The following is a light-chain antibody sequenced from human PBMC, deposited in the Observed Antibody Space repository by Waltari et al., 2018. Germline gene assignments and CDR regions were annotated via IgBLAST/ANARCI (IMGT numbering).Light chain of an antibody. CDR3: QQYNSYSPAWT. J-gene: IGKJ1*01. Sequence: DIQMTQSPSTLSASVGDRVTITCRASQSISSWLAWYQQKPGKAPKLLIYKASSLESGVPSRFSGSGSGKEFTLTISSLQPDDFATYYCQQYNSYSPAWTFGQGTKVEIK. V-gene: IGKV1-5*03. CDR2: KAS. CDR1: QSISSW.